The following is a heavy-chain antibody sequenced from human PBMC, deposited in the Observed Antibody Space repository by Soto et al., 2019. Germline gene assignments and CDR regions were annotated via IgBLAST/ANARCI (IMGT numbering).Heavy chain of an antibody. CDR1: GGTFSSYT. CDR3: ARGLGVRGVTFDY. Sequence: QVQLVQSGAEVKKPGSSVKVSCKASGGTFSSYTISWVRQAPGQGLEWMGRIIPILGIANYAQKFQGRVTITTDKSTSTAYMELSSLRSEDTAVYYCARGLGVRGVTFDYWGQGTLVTVSS. CDR2: IIPILGIA. V-gene: IGHV1-69*02. J-gene: IGHJ4*02. D-gene: IGHD3-10*01.